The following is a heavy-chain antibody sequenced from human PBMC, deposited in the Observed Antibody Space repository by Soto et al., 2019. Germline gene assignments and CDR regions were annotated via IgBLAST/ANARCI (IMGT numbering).Heavy chain of an antibody. J-gene: IGHJ4*02. V-gene: IGHV4-39*01. Sequence: QLQLHESGPVLVKPSETLSLTCSVSGDSINSDKYYWGWIRQPPGKGLEWIGSIYFRGNTYYNPSLQTRVTISLDKSKSQFSLKLNSVTAADSAVYLCARLEGLATISYYFDFWGQGALVTVSS. CDR2: IYFRGNT. D-gene: IGHD3-9*01. CDR3: ARLEGLATISYYFDF. CDR1: GDSINSDKYY.